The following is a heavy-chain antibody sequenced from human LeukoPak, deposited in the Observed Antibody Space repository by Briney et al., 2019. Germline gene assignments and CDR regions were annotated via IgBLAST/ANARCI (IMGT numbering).Heavy chain of an antibody. D-gene: IGHD3-22*01. CDR2: IYYSGST. V-gene: IGHV4-59*08. Sequence: SETLSLTCTVSGGSISSYYWSWIRQPAGKGLEWIGYIYYSGSTNYNPSLKSRVTISVDTSKNQFSLKLSSVTAADTAVYYCARQGGGYYPYYFDYWGQGTLVTVSS. J-gene: IGHJ4*02. CDR1: GGSISSYY. CDR3: ARQGGGYYPYYFDY.